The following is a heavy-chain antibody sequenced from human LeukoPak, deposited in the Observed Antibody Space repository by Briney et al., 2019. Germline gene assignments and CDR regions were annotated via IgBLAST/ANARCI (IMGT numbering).Heavy chain of an antibody. J-gene: IGHJ6*03. CDR1: GGSISSRPYS. Sequence: SSETLSLTCTVSGGSISSRPYSWGWIRQPPGKGLEWIGSIYYSGSTYYNPSLKSRVTISVDTSKNQFSLKLSSVTAADTAVYYCARLAQTSKPRYFDWLPRKDYYYYMDVWGKGTTVTISS. V-gene: IGHV4-39*01. CDR3: ARLAQTSKPRYFDWLPRKDYYYYMDV. D-gene: IGHD3-9*01. CDR2: IYYSGST.